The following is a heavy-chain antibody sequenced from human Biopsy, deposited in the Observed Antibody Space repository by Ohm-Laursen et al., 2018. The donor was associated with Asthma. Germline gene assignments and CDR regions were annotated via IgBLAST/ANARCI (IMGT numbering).Heavy chain of an antibody. D-gene: IGHD6-19*01. V-gene: IGHV1-69*01. CDR1: GGTFSNFA. CDR3: ARCQVGYSSGWSLLLKKIYYSGMDV. J-gene: IGHJ6*02. CDR2: IMTVFGTT. Sequence: GSSVNVSCKAPGGTFSNFAISWVRQAPGQGLEWLGGIMTVFGTTNYAQKFQGRVTITADESTSIAYMEVTSLRSEDTAIYYGARCQVGYSSGWSLLLKKIYYSGMDVWGQGTAVTVSS.